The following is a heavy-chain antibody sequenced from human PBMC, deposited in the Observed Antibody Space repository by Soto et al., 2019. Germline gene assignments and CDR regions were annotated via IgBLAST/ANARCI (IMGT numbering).Heavy chain of an antibody. CDR2: INHSGNT. Sequence: SETLSLTCGVNGGSFNAYYWSWTRQPPGKGLEWIGEINHSGNTNYNSALKSRVTISVDTSRNQFSLNLTSVTAADTAVYYCARVVVGPTNYFDPWGQGSLVTVSS. CDR3: ARVVVGPTNYFDP. V-gene: IGHV4-34*01. J-gene: IGHJ5*02. CDR1: GGSFNAYY. D-gene: IGHD2-21*01.